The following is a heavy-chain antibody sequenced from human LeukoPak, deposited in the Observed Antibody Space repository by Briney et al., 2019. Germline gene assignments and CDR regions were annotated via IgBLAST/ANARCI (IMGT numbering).Heavy chain of an antibody. Sequence: QPGGSLRLSCAASGFTFSDYWMSWVSQAPGKGLEWVANIKQDGSEKHYVDSVKGRFTISRDNAKNSLYLQMNSLRAEDTAVYYCARDLYGDYSPFDYWGQGTLVTVSS. V-gene: IGHV3-7*04. D-gene: IGHD4-17*01. CDR1: GFTFSDYW. CDR2: IKQDGSEK. CDR3: ARDLYGDYSPFDY. J-gene: IGHJ4*02.